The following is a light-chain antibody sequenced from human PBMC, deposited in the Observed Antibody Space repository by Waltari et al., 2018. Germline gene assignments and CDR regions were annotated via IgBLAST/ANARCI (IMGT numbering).Light chain of an antibody. Sequence: QTVVTQEPSLTVSPGGTVTLTCASSTGPVASGHYPSWFQQMPGQAPRALIFSSTNKYSWTPARFSGSLLGGKAALTLSSVQPEDEADYYCLLHFGGDQLVFGGGTRLTVL. V-gene: IGLV7-43*01. J-gene: IGLJ3*02. CDR3: LLHFGGDQLV. CDR1: TGPVASGHY. CDR2: SST.